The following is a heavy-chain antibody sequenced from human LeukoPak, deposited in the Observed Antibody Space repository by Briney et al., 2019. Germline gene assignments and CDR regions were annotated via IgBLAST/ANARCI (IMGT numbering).Heavy chain of an antibody. CDR2: IYYSGST. J-gene: IGHJ1*01. CDR3: AGHRGDSSGYGRPYFQH. D-gene: IGHD3-22*01. Sequence: SETLSLTCTVSGGSISSYCWSWIRQPPGKGLEWIGYIYYSGSTNYNPSLKSRVTISVDTSKNQFSLKLSSVTAADTAVYYCAGHRGDSSGYGRPYFQHWGQGTLVTVSS. V-gene: IGHV4-59*08. CDR1: GGSISSYC.